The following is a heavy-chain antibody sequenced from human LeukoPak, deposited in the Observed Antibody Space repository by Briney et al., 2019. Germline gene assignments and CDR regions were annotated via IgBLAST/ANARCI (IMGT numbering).Heavy chain of an antibody. D-gene: IGHD3-16*01. CDR1: GFTFSSYG. J-gene: IGHJ5*02. Sequence: GGSLRLPCAASGFTFSSYGMHWVRQAPGKGLEWVAVIWYDGSNKYYADSVKGRFTISRDNSKNTLYLQMNSLRAEDTAVYYCARDRYYDYVWGSHPFDPWGQGTLVTVSS. CDR3: ARDRYYDYVWGSHPFDP. CDR2: IWYDGSNK. V-gene: IGHV3-33*01.